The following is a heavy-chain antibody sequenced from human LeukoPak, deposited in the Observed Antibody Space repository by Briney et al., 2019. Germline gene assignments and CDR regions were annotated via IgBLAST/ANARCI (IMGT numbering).Heavy chain of an antibody. V-gene: IGHV4-38-2*02. J-gene: IGHJ5*02. CDR2: IYHSGST. Sequence: SETLSLTCTVSGYSISSGYYWGWIRQPPGKGLEWIGSIYHSGSTYYNPSLKSRVTISVDTSKNQFSLKLSSVTAADTAVYYCARDRVTGYSSRFDPWGQGTLVTVSS. CDR1: GYSISSGYY. D-gene: IGHD6-13*01. CDR3: ARDRVTGYSSRFDP.